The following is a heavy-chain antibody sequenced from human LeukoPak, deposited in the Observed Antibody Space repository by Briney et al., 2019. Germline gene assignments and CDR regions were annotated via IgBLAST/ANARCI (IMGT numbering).Heavy chain of an antibody. V-gene: IGHV4-59*01. CDR2: IYYSGST. CDR1: GGSISSYY. J-gene: IGHJ4*02. D-gene: IGHD5-18*01. Sequence: WETLSLTCTVSGGSISSYYWSWIRQPPGKGLEWIGYIYYSGSTNYNPSLKSRVTISVDTSKNQFSLKLSSVTAADTAVYYCAREGGYSYGYLDYWGQGTLVTVSS. CDR3: AREGGYSYGYLDY.